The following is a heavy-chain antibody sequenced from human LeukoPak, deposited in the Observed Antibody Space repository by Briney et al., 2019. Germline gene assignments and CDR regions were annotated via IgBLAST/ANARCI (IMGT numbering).Heavy chain of an antibody. CDR2: INHSGST. V-gene: IGHV4-34*01. CDR1: GGSFSGYY. Sequence: SETLSLTCAVYGGSFSGYYWSWIRQPPGKGLEWIGEINHSGSTNYNPSLKSRVTISVDTSKNQFSLKLSSVTAADTAVYYCARRSGGSLSYWGQGTLVTVSS. D-gene: IGHD2-15*01. CDR3: ARRSGGSLSY. J-gene: IGHJ4*02.